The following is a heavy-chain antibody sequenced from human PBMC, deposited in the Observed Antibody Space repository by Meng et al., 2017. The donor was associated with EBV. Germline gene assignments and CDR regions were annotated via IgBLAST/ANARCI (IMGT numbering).Heavy chain of an antibody. CDR3: ARGVEENGSHYPFDS. CDR1: GYTFRNYA. D-gene: IGHD1-1*01. V-gene: IGHV7-4-1*02. J-gene: IGHJ4*02. CDR2: INTYSGKA. Sequence: GLLVHSGSEWKRPGASLKVSCKSSGYTFRNYAINWMRQVPGQGLEWMGWINTYSGKATFAQGFTGRFVFSLDTPVTTAHLQISGLKTEDSAVYYCARGVEENGSHYPFDSWGQGTLVTVSS.